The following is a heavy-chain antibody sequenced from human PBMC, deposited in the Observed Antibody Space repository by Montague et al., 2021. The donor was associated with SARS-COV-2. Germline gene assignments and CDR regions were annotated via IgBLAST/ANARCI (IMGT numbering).Heavy chain of an antibody. CDR1: GGSISSGSYY. V-gene: IGHV4-61*02. Sequence: TLSLTCTVSGGSISSGSYYWNWIRQPAGKGLEWIGRIYTSGSTNYNPSLKSRVTISVDTSKNQFSLKLSSVTAADTAVYYCAREPFSPLYYYYYGMDVWGQGTTVTVSS. J-gene: IGHJ6*02. D-gene: IGHD3-3*02. CDR3: AREPFSPLYYYYYGMDV. CDR2: IYTSGST.